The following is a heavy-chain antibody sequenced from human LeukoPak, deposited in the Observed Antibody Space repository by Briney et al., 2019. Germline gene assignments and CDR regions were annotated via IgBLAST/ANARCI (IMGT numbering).Heavy chain of an antibody. V-gene: IGHV3-30*18. CDR2: ISYDESNK. D-gene: IGHD3-22*01. Sequence: GGSLRLSCAASGFTFSSYGMHWVRQAPGKGLEWVAVISYDESNKYYADSVKGRFTISRDNSKNTLYLQMNSLRAEDTAVYYCAKDINYYDSSGYYFWGQGTLVTVSS. J-gene: IGHJ4*02. CDR1: GFTFSSYG. CDR3: AKDINYYDSSGYYF.